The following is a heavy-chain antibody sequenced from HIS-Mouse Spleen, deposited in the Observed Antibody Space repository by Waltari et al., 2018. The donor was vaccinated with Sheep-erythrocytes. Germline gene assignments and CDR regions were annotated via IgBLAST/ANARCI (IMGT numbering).Heavy chain of an antibody. Sequence: EVQLVESGGGLVKPGGSLRLSCAASGFTFSSYSMNWVRQAPGKGLEWVSSISSSSSYKYYADSVKGRFTISRDNAKNSLYLQMNSLRAEDTAVYYCARDRAAEAFDIWGQGTMVTVSS. CDR1: GFTFSSYS. J-gene: IGHJ3*02. V-gene: IGHV3-21*01. CDR3: ARDRAAEAFDI. D-gene: IGHD6-13*01. CDR2: ISSSSSYK.